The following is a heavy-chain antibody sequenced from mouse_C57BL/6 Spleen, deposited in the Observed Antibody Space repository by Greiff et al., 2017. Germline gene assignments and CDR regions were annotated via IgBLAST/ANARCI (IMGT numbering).Heavy chain of an antibody. V-gene: IGHV1-52*01. D-gene: IGHD1-1*01. CDR3: ARFCYGSSPHFDY. Sequence: QVQLQQSGAELVRPGSSVKLSCKASGYTFTSYWMHWVKQRPIQGLEWIGNIDPSDSETHYNQKFKDKATLTVDKSSSTAYMQLSSLTSEDSAVYYCARFCYGSSPHFDYWGQGTTLTVSS. CDR1: GYTFTSYW. J-gene: IGHJ2*01. CDR2: IDPSDSET.